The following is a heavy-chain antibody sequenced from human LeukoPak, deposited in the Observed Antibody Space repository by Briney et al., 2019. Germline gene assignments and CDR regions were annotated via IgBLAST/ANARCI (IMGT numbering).Heavy chain of an antibody. CDR3: ARRHHFGFLDS. J-gene: IGHJ4*02. V-gene: IGHV3-7*04. CDR1: GVMFPSYW. D-gene: IGHD3-10*01. Sequence: AGSLRLSCAASGVMFPSYWMTWVRQAPGKGLEWVANIKQDGSEKYYVDSVKGRFTISRDNAKNSVYLQMNSLRAEDTAVYYCARRHHFGFLDSWGQGTLVTVSS. CDR2: IKQDGSEK.